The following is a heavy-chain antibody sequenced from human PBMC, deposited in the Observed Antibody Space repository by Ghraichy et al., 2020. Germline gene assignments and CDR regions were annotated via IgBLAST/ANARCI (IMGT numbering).Heavy chain of an antibody. J-gene: IGHJ5*01. D-gene: IGHD3-10*01. V-gene: IGHV4-30-4*01. CDR3: ARRFAGSGSYSMFDS. CDR2: IHYGGNT. CDR1: GASIISGDHY. Sequence: SETLSLTCTVSGASIISGDHYWSWIRQPPGKGLEWIGYIHYGGNTFYSPSLKSRTTISVDTSKRQFSLRLSSVTAADTALYYCARRFAGSGSYSMFDSLCQGTLVSVSS.